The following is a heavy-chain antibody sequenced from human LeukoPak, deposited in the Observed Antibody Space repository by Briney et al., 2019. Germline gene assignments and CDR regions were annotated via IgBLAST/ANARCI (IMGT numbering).Heavy chain of an antibody. CDR1: GFIVSSNY. CDR2: IYSGGRT. CDR3: TREPLTGYFGFDY. V-gene: IGHV3-53*01. J-gene: IGHJ4*02. D-gene: IGHD3-9*01. Sequence: PGASLRLSRTASGFIVSSNYMSSARPPPGKGLEWVSGIYSGGRTEYAASVKGRFSVSRDNCKNTVYPQMNSLRADDTALYYCTREPLTGYFGFDYWGQGTQVTVSS.